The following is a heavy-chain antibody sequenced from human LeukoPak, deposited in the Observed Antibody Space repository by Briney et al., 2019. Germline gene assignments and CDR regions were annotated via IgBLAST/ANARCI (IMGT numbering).Heavy chain of an antibody. Sequence: SVKVSCKASGGTFSSYAISWVRQAPGQGLEWMGGIIPTFGTANYAQKFQGRVTITADESTSTAYMELSSLRSEDTAVYYCARAQGSYYYDSSGSFDYWGQGTLVTVSS. CDR3: ARAQGSYYYDSSGSFDY. J-gene: IGHJ4*02. V-gene: IGHV1-69*13. CDR1: GGTFSSYA. D-gene: IGHD3-22*01. CDR2: IIPTFGTA.